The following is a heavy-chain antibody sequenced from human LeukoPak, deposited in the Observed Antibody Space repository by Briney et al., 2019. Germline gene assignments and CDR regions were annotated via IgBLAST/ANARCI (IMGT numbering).Heavy chain of an antibody. V-gene: IGHV4-59*12. Sequence: SETLSLTCTVSGGSISSYYWSWIRQPPGKGLEWIAYIYYSGSTNYNPSLKSRVTISVDTSKNQFSLKLSSVTAADTAVYYCARLPAPAAGNYYFDYWGQGTLVTVSS. CDR3: ARLPAPAAGNYYFDY. CDR1: GGSISSYY. J-gene: IGHJ4*02. D-gene: IGHD6-13*01. CDR2: IYYSGST.